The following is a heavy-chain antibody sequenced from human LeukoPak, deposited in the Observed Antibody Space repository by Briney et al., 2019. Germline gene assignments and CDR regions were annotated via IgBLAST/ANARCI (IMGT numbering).Heavy chain of an antibody. D-gene: IGHD6-19*01. CDR2: IYYSGST. CDR3: AAPRGYSSGWYSPLNWFDP. Sequence: SETLSLTCTASGGSISSSSYYWGWIRQPPGKGLEWIGSIYYSGSTYYNPSLKSRVTISVDTSKNQFSLKLSSVTAADTAVYYCAAPRGYSSGWYSPLNWFDPWGQGTLVTVSS. J-gene: IGHJ5*02. V-gene: IGHV4-39*01. CDR1: GGSISSSSYY.